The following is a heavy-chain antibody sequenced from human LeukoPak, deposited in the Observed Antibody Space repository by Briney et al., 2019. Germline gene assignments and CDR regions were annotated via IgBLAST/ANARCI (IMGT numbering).Heavy chain of an antibody. V-gene: IGHV3-21*01. J-gene: IGHJ4*02. CDR3: ARRTDILTAYYLFDY. D-gene: IGHD3-9*01. CDR2: ISSSSYI. Sequence: PGGSLRLSCAASGFTFSSYSMNWVRQAPGKGLEWVSSISSSSYIYYADSVKGRFTISRDNAKNSLYLQMNSLRAEDTAVYYCARRTDILTAYYLFDYWGQGTLVTVSS. CDR1: GFTFSSYS.